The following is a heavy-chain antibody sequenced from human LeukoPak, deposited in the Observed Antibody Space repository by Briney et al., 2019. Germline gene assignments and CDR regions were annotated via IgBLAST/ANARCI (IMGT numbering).Heavy chain of an antibody. CDR1: GVTFSTYG. J-gene: IGHJ3*02. CDR2: IWPYGRIK. Sequence: GETLRLSCAASGVTFSTYGMHWVRQAPSKGLEWRAGIWPYGRIKYHADSVKGRFTISRDNSKSTLFLQMSSLAAEDTAVYYCVGELLTAAGTIGAFDSWGRGTMVTVCS. D-gene: IGHD6-13*01. V-gene: IGHV3-33*01. CDR3: VGELLTAAGTIGAFDS.